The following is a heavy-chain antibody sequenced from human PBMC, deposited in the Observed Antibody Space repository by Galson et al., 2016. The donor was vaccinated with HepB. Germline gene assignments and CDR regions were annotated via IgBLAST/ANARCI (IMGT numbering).Heavy chain of an antibody. CDR2: IHWDDNK. J-gene: IGHJ4*02. Sequence: PALVKPTQTLTLTCTFSGFSLRNNGVGVGWIRQTPEGALEWLALIHWDDNKRYSPSLMNRLTIIKDTSKNLVVLVMTNMDPVDTATYFCAHRRPVHPHDFDYWGPGTLVTVSS. CDR1: GFSLRNNGVG. CDR3: AHRRPVHPHDFDY. V-gene: IGHV2-5*02.